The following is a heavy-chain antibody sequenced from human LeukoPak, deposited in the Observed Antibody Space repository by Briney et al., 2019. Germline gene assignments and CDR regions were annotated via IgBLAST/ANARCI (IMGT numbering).Heavy chain of an antibody. Sequence: PVASVKVSCKASGSTFSDYHINWVRQASGQGPEWMGWINTKSGDAKYNQAFQGRVTMTRDTSISTAYMGLNRLRSDDTAMYYCARGEYSNGYPYRLDSWGQGTLVTVSS. V-gene: IGHV1-2*02. CDR3: ARGEYSNGYPYRLDS. J-gene: IGHJ4*02. CDR2: INTKSGDA. CDR1: GSTFSDYH. D-gene: IGHD3-16*01.